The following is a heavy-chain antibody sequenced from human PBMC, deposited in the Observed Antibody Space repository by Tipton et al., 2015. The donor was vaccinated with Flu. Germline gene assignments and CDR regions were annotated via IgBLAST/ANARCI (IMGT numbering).Heavy chain of an antibody. CDR1: GFTFSHYG. CDR2: VSGDGESR. Sequence: SLRLSCAATGFTFSHYGMSWVRQAPGKGLEWVAAVSGDGESRYYAMSVKGRFTISRDNSKNTVFLQMNSLRAEDTAVYYCARDGYDEDVWSGFYTYWGQGTLVTVSS. D-gene: IGHD3-3*01. CDR3: ARDGYDEDVWSGFYTY. V-gene: IGHV3-23*01. J-gene: IGHJ4*02.